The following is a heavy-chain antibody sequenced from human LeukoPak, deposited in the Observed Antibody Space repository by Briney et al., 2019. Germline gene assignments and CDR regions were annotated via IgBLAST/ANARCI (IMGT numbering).Heavy chain of an antibody. D-gene: IGHD3-10*01. CDR3: ARRITMVRGVINYFDY. CDR2: IYHSGST. CDR1: GYSISSGYY. V-gene: IGHV4-38-2*02. J-gene: IGHJ4*02. Sequence: SETLSLTCSVSGYSISSGYYWGWIRQPPGKGLEWIGSIYHSGSTYYNPSLKSRVTISVDTSKNQFSLKLSSVTAADTAVYYCARRITMVRGVINYFDYWGQGTLVTVSS.